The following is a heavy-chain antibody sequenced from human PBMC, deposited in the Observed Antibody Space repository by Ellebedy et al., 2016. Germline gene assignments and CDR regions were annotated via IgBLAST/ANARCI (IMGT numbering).Heavy chain of an antibody. CDR3: ARDLLRRDGYSLGFDY. CDR1: GGSFSGYY. Sequence: SETLSLTXAVYGGSFSGYYWSWIRQPPGKGLEWIGEINHSGSTNYNPSLKSRVTISVDTSKNQFSLKLSSVTAADTAVYYCARDLLRRDGYSLGFDYWGQGTLVTVSS. J-gene: IGHJ4*02. V-gene: IGHV4-34*01. D-gene: IGHD5-24*01. CDR2: INHSGST.